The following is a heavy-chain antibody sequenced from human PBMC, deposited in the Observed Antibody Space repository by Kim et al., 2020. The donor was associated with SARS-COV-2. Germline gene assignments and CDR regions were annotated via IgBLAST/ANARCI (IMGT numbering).Heavy chain of an antibody. V-gene: IGHV4-34*01. D-gene: IGHD3-22*01. CDR1: GGSFSDYY. J-gene: IGHJ5*02. CDR3: ARGVTMIVVVINEAPAYKNWFDP. CDR2: INHSGST. Sequence: SETLSLTCAVYGGSFSDYYWSWIRQPPGKGLEWIGEINHSGSTNYNPSLKSRVTISVDTSKNQFSLKLSSVTAADTAVYYCARGVTMIVVVINEAPAYKNWFDPWGQGTLVTVSS.